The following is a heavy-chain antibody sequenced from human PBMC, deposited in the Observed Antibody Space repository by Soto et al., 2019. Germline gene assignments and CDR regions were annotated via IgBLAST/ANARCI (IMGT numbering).Heavy chain of an antibody. J-gene: IGHJ4*02. Sequence: GGSLRLSCAASGSTFSNYWMTWVRQAPGKGLEWVANIKQAESEKYYVDSVKGRFTISRDNAKNSLYLQMNSLRVEDTAVYYCASGCGNRWARICYWCQGTLVTVSS. D-gene: IGHD2-21*01. V-gene: IGHV3-7*01. CDR2: IKQAESEK. CDR1: GSTFSNYW. CDR3: ASGCGNRWARICY.